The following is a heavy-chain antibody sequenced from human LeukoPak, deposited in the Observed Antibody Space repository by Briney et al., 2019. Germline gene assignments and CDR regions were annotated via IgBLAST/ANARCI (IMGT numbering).Heavy chain of an antibody. Sequence: SETLSLTCAVSGYSISSGYYWGWIRQPPGKGLEWIGSIYHSGSTYYNPSLKSRVTISVDTSKNLFSLKLSSVTAADTAVYYCARATAYWYFDLWGRGTLVTVSS. CDR3: ARATAYWYFDL. J-gene: IGHJ2*01. D-gene: IGHD5-12*01. CDR2: IYHSGST. CDR1: GYSISSGYY. V-gene: IGHV4-38-2*01.